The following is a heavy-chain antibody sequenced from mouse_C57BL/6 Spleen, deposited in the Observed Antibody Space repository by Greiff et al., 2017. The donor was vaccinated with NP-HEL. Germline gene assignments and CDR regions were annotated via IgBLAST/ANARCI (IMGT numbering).Heavy chain of an antibody. J-gene: IGHJ1*03. CDR1: GYAFSSSW. Sequence: VQLQQSGPELVKPGASVKISCKASGYAFSSSWMNWVKQRPGQGLEWIGRIYPGDGDTNYNGKFKGKATLTADKSSSTAYMQLSSLTAEDSAVYFCARGITTVVATWYFDVWGTGTTVTVSS. D-gene: IGHD1-1*01. CDR3: ARGITTVVATWYFDV. V-gene: IGHV1-82*01. CDR2: IYPGDGDT.